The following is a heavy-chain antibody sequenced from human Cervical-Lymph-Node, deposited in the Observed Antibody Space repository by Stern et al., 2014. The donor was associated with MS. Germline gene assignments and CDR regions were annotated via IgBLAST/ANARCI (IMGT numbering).Heavy chain of an antibody. J-gene: IGHJ4*02. CDR2: IWYDGSNP. V-gene: IGHV3-33*01. CDR1: GFSFSRYA. D-gene: IGHD6-13*01. CDR3: ASAYSSSHYYIDY. Sequence: VQLVESGGGVVQPGRSLRLSCAASGFSFSRYAMHWVRQAPGKGLEWVALIWYDGSNPYYADSVTGRFTISRDNFKNTLYLQMNSLRAEDTAVYYCASAYSSSHYYIDYWGQGTLVTVSS.